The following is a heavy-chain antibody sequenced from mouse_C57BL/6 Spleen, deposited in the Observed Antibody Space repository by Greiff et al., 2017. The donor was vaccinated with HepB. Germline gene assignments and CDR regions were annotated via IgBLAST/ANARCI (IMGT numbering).Heavy chain of an antibody. CDR3: ARQRTVVANAMDY. CDR1: GFTFSSYG. J-gene: IGHJ4*01. D-gene: IGHD1-1*01. Sequence: DVKLVESGGDLVKPGGSLKLSCAASGFTFSSYGMSWVRQTPDKRLEWVATISSGGSYTYYPDSVKGRFTISRDNAKNTLYLQMSSLKSEDTAMYYCARQRTVVANAMDYWGQGPSVTVSS. CDR2: ISSGGSYT. V-gene: IGHV5-6*02.